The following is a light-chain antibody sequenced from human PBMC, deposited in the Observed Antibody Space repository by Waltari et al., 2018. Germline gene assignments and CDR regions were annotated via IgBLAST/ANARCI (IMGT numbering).Light chain of an antibody. Sequence: QSVLTQPPSASGTPGQGVTISCSGGASNIGNNVVNWYQQVPGKAPKLLIYRGDRRAAGVPDRFSGSKSGTSASLAISGLQSEDEADYYCAAWDDSLNGRWVFGGGTKVTVL. J-gene: IGLJ3*02. CDR1: ASNIGNNV. V-gene: IGLV1-44*01. CDR3: AAWDDSLNGRWV. CDR2: RGD.